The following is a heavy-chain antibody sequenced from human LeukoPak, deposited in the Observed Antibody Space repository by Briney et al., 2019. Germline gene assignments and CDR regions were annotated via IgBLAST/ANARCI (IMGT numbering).Heavy chain of an antibody. V-gene: IGHV4-39*01. CDR3: ARHQYYDSSGYYGGYYFDY. CDR1: GGSISSSSYY. J-gene: IGHJ4*02. D-gene: IGHD3-22*01. CDR2: IYYSGST. Sequence: SETLSLTCTVSGGSISSSSYYWGWIRQPPGKGLEWIGSIYYSGSTYYNPSLKSRVTISVDTSKNQFPLKLSSVTAADTAVYYCARHQYYDSSGYYGGYYFDYWGQGTLVTVSS.